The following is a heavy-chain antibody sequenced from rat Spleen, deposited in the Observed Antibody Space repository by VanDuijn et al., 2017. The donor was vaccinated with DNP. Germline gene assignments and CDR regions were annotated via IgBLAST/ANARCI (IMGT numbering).Heavy chain of an antibody. J-gene: IGHJ2*01. V-gene: IGHV5-27*01. CDR1: GFTFSAYY. Sequence: EVQLVESGGGLVQPGRSLKLSCAASGFTFSAYYVAWVRQAPAKGLEWVAYIGSPAYAPYHGDSVKGRFTISRDNAKSTLYLQMDSLRSEDTATYYCATGDYWGQGVMVTVSS. CDR3: ATGDY. CDR2: IGSPAYAP.